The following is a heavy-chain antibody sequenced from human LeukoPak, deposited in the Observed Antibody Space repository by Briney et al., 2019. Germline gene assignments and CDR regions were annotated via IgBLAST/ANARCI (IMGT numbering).Heavy chain of an antibody. Sequence: HRASVKVSCKASGYTFTSYGISWGRQAPGQGLGWMGWISPYNGNTNYAQKLQGRVTMTTDTSTSTAYMELRSLRSDDTAVYYCARGPLVGATHYFDYWGQGTLVTVSS. CDR2: ISPYNGNT. J-gene: IGHJ4*02. CDR3: ARGPLVGATHYFDY. V-gene: IGHV1-18*01. D-gene: IGHD1-26*01. CDR1: GYTFTSYG.